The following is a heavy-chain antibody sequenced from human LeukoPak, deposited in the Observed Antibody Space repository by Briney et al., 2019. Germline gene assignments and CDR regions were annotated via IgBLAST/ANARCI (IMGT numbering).Heavy chain of an antibody. CDR2: IQKDGSEK. J-gene: IGHJ4*02. Sequence: GGSLRLSCVASGSTFSNYWMSWVRQAPGKGLEWVAIIQKDGSEKHYVASVEGRFTISRDNAENSLFLQLNSLRVDDTAVYYCVRLWDSSGFFGYWGQGALVTVSS. V-gene: IGHV3-7*01. CDR1: GSTFSNYW. CDR3: VRLWDSSGFFGY. D-gene: IGHD3-22*01.